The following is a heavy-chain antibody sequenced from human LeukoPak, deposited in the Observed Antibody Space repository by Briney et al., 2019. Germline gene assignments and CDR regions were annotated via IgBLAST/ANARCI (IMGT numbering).Heavy chain of an antibody. CDR2: ISSSSSTI. J-gene: IGHJ4*02. CDR3: VRDDILTGYPTPFDY. Sequence: GGSLRLSCAASGFTFSSYSMNWVRQAPGKGLEWVSYISSSSSTIYYADSVKGRFTISRDNAKNSLYLQMNSLRAEDTALYYCVRDDILTGYPTPFDYWGQGTLVTVSS. D-gene: IGHD3-9*01. CDR1: GFTFSSYS. V-gene: IGHV3-48*01.